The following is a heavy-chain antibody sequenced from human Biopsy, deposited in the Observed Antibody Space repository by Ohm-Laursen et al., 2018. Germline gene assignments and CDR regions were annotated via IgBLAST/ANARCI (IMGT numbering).Heavy chain of an antibody. CDR1: GYTFTNYA. CDR2: ISVKTGNK. CDR3: AREGTSVTFFGKISDYYFDF. V-gene: IGHV1-18*01. D-gene: IGHD3-3*01. Sequence: GSSVKVSCKASGYTFTNYAINWVRQAPGQGLEWLGWISVKTGNKNYTQKLQGRVTMTTDTSTNTAYMELRSLRSDDTALYYCAREGTSVTFFGKISDYYFDFWGPGTVVTVSS. J-gene: IGHJ4*02.